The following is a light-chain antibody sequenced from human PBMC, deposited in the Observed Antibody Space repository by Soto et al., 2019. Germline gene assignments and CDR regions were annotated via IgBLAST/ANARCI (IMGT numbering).Light chain of an antibody. Sequence: SALTQPASVSGSPGQSINISCTGTSNDVGSYDLVSWYQLHPGKAPKLVIYEANKRPSGISNRFSVSKSGNTASLTISGLQAEDEAHYYCCSYARGRIWVFGGGTKVTV. CDR3: CSYARGRIWV. V-gene: IGLV2-23*01. CDR1: SNDVGSYDL. J-gene: IGLJ3*02. CDR2: EAN.